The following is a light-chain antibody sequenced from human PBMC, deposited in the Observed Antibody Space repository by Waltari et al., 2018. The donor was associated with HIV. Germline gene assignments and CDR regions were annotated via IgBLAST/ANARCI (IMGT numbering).Light chain of an antibody. CDR1: QSVSSN. CDR2: GAS. V-gene: IGKV3-15*01. Sequence: EIVMTQSPATLSVSPGERATLSCRASQSVSSNLAWYQHKPGQAPRLLIYGASTRANGIPARFSGSGSGTEFTLTISSLQSEDFAVYYCQQYNNWPPEYTFGQGTKLEIK. CDR3: QQYNNWPPEYT. J-gene: IGKJ2*01.